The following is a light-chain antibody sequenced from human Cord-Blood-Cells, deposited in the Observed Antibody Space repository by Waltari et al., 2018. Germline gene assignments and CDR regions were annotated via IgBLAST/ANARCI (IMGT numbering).Light chain of an antibody. Sequence: AIQLTQPPSSRSASVGDRVTITCRASPGISSALAWYQQKPGKAPKLLIYDASRLESGVPSRFSGSRSGTDFTLTISIRQPEDFATYYWQQFNSYPLTFGGGTKVEIK. J-gene: IGKJ4*01. CDR1: PGISSA. CDR2: DAS. V-gene: IGKV1-13*02. CDR3: QQFNSYPLT.